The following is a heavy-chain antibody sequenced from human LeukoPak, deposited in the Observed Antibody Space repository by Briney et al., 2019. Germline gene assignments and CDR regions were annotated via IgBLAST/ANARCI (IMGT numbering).Heavy chain of an antibody. V-gene: IGHV3-72*01. CDR2: TRNKANSYTT. D-gene: IGHD2-15*01. CDR3: ASSHCSGGSCMVY. J-gene: IGHJ4*02. CDR1: GFTFSDRY. Sequence: PGGSLRLSCAASGFTFSDRYMDWVRQAPGKGLEWVGRTRNKANSYTTEYAASVKGRFTISRDDSKNSLYLQMNSLKTEGTAVYYCASSHCSGGSCMVYWGQGTLVTVSS.